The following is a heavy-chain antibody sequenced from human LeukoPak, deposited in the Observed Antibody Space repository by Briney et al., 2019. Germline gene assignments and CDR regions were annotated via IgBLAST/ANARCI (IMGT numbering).Heavy chain of an antibody. D-gene: IGHD3-3*01. J-gene: IGHJ5*02. CDR3: AKTRAIFGVVIRSHNWFDP. CDR1: GFTFSSYA. V-gene: IGHV3-23*01. Sequence: GGSLRLSCAASGFTFSSYAMSWVRQAPGKGLEWVSAISGSGGSTYYADSVKGRFTISRGNSKNTLYLQMNSLRAEDTAVYYCAKTRAIFGVVIRSHNWFDPWGQGTLVTVSS. CDR2: ISGSGGST.